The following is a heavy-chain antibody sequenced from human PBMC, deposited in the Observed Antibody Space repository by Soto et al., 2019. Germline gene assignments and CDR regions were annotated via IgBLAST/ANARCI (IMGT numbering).Heavy chain of an antibody. CDR1: GGSISSYY. Sequence: SETLSLTCTVSGGSISSYYWSWIRQPPGKGLEWIGYIYYSGSTNYNPSLKSRVTISVDTSKNQFSLKLSSVTAADTAVYYCAREKLYIAAAGIYYYGMDVWVQGTTVTVSS. J-gene: IGHJ6*02. D-gene: IGHD6-13*01. V-gene: IGHV4-59*01. CDR2: IYYSGST. CDR3: AREKLYIAAAGIYYYGMDV.